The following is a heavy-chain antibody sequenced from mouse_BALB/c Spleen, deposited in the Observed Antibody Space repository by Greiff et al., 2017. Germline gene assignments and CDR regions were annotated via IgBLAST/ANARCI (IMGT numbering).Heavy chain of an antibody. D-gene: IGHD2-12*01. V-gene: IGHV3-2*02. Sequence: EVQLQESGPGLVKPSQSLSLTCTVTGYSITSDYAWNWIRQFPGNKLEWMGYISYSGSTSYNPSLKSRISITRDTSKNQFFLQLNSVTTEDTATYYCASYYSPHYAMDYWGQGTSVTVSS. CDR2: ISYSGST. CDR1: GYSITSDYA. CDR3: ASYYSPHYAMDY. J-gene: IGHJ4*01.